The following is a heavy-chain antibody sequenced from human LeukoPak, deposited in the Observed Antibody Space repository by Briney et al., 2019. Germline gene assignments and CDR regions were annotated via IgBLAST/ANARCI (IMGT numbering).Heavy chain of an antibody. CDR2: INPGNGDT. CDR3: ARERWHCRVNCYSVYYYALDV. Sequence: ASVKVSCTGSGYTFTNYAVHWVRQAPGQRLEWLGWINPGNGDTKYSQNFQGRVTVTSDTSAATAYVEPNSLTSEDTAVYYCARERWHCRVNCYSVYYYALDVWGQGTTVTVSS. CDR1: GYTFTNYA. V-gene: IGHV1-3*01. J-gene: IGHJ6*02. D-gene: IGHD2-15*01.